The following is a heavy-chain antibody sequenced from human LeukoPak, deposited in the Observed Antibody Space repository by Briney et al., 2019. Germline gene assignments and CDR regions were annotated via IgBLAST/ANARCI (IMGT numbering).Heavy chain of an antibody. Sequence: SETLSLTCTVSGGSVSSGSYYWSWIRQPPGKGLEWIGYIYYSGSTNYNPSLKSRVTISVDTSKNQFSLKLSSVTAADTAVYYCARALVTKEANWFDPWGQGTLVTVSS. CDR3: ARALVTKEANWFDP. CDR2: IYYSGST. J-gene: IGHJ5*02. CDR1: GGSVSSGSYY. D-gene: IGHD2-8*01. V-gene: IGHV4-61*01.